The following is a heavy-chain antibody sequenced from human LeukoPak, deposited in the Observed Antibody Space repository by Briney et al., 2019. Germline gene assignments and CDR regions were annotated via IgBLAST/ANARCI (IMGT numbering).Heavy chain of an antibody. D-gene: IGHD3-3*01. CDR2: IYYSGST. CDR1: GGSISSGGYY. Sequence: SETLSLTCTVSGGSISSGGYYWSWIRQHPGKGLEWIGYIYYSGSTYYNPSLKSRVTISVDTSKNQFSLKLSSVTAADTAVYYCVRGSGYYLYYFDYWGQGTLVTVSS. J-gene: IGHJ4*02. CDR3: VRGSGYYLYYFDY. V-gene: IGHV4-31*03.